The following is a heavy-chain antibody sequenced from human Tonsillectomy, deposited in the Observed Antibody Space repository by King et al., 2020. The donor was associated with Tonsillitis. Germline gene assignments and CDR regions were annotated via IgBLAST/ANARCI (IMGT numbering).Heavy chain of an antibody. CDR2: IYYRGSA. CDR1: GDSISSDSYY. D-gene: IGHD3-16*02. J-gene: IGHJ4*02. V-gene: IGHV4-39*01. Sequence: QLQESGPGLVKPSETLSLTCTVSGDSISSDSYYWGWIRQPPGKGLEWIGSIYYRGSAYYNPSLKSRVTISVDTSKKQFSLGLSAVTAADTAVYYCARHEYDYLWGSYRHFDYWGQGTLVTVSS. CDR3: ARHEYDYLWGSYRHFDY.